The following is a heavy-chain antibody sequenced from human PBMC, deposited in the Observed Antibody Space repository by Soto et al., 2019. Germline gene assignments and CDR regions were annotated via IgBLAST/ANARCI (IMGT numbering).Heavy chain of an antibody. CDR3: CGSSGSYFDY. D-gene: IGHD3-22*01. CDR2: TNPSGGST. J-gene: IGHJ4*02. CDR1: GYTFTSYY. Sequence: VASGKVSCKASGYTFTSYYMHWVRQAPGQGLEWMGITNPSGGSTSYAQKFQGRVTMTRDTSTSTVYMELSSLRSEDTAVYYCCGSSGSYFDYWGQGTLVTVSS. V-gene: IGHV1-46*01.